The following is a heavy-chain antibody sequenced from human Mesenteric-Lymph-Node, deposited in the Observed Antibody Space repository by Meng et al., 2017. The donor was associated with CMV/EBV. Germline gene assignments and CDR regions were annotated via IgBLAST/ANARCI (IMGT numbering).Heavy chain of an antibody. J-gene: IGHJ4*02. V-gene: IGHV3-21*01. CDR2: ISTSSSHI. D-gene: IGHD2-15*01. CDR3: ARDLYCSAGSCYSPQFFDY. CDR1: FSYYS. Sequence: FSYYSMNWGRQAPGKGLEWVSSISTSSSHIYYADSVKGRFTISRDNAKNSLYLQMNSLRAEDTAVYYCARDLYCSAGSCYSPQFFDYWGQGTLVTVSS.